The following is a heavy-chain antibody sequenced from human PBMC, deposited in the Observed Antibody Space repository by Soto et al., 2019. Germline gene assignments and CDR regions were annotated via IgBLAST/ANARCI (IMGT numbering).Heavy chain of an antibody. J-gene: IGHJ4*02. D-gene: IGHD6-6*01. CDR1: GGTFSSYA. V-gene: IGHV1-69*13. CDR3: ASYTWGSSSRHSDYFDY. CDR2: IIPIFGTA. Sequence: ASVKVSCKASGGTFSSYAISWVRQAPGQGLEWMGGIIPIFGTANYAQKFQGRVTITADESTSTAYMELSSLRSEDTAVYYCASYTWGSSSRHSDYFDYWGQGTLVTVSS.